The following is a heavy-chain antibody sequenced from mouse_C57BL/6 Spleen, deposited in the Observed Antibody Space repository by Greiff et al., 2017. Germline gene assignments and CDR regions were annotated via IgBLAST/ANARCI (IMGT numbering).Heavy chain of an antibody. CDR1: GYTFTSYW. J-gene: IGHJ3*01. V-gene: IGHV1-5*01. D-gene: IGHD2-4*01. Sequence: EVQVVESGTVLARPGASVKMSCKTSGYTFTSYWMHWVKQRPGQGLEWIGAIYPGNSDTSYNQKFKGKAKLTAVTSASTAYMELSSLTNEDSAVYYCTSESYDYDGGEFAYWGQGTLVTVSA. CDR2: IYPGNSDT. CDR3: TSESYDYDGGEFAY.